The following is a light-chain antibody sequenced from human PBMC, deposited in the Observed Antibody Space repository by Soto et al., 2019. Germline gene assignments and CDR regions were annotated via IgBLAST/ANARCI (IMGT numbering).Light chain of an antibody. Sequence: DIHMTQPPSSLCAYVGYRVTINGPASQSISRYLNWYQQNKGKAPNVXIYVASSLQSEVPSRFSGSGYGTDVNLTITSLQTADFATYYCQQSYGTPITFGQGTRLEI. V-gene: IGKV1-39*01. J-gene: IGKJ5*01. CDR3: QQSYGTPIT. CDR2: VAS. CDR1: QSISRY.